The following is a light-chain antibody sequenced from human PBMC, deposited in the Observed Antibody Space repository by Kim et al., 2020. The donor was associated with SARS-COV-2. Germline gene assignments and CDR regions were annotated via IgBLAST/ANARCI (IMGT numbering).Light chain of an antibody. J-gene: IGLJ3*02. CDR1: SSNIGSNY. Sequence: GRRVTISCSGSSSNIGSNYVYWYQQLPGTAPNLLIYRNNQRPSGVPDRFSGSKSGTSASLAISGLRSEDEADYYCAAWDDSLSGPVFGGGTQLTVL. CDR2: RNN. CDR3: AAWDDSLSGPV. V-gene: IGLV1-47*01.